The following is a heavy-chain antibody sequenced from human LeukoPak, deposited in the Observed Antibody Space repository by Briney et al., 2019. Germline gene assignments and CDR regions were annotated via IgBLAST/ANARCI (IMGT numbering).Heavy chain of an antibody. J-gene: IGHJ4*02. Sequence: SGASLRLSCAASGFTFSNYAMSWVRQAPGKGLEWVSAIVGSGGSTYYADSVKGRFTISRDNPKNTLYLQMNSLRAEDTAVYYRAKWGDYDILTGYYDSDYWGQGTLVTVSS. CDR2: IVGSGGST. CDR3: AKWGDYDILTGYYDSDY. D-gene: IGHD3-9*01. CDR1: GFTFSNYA. V-gene: IGHV3-23*01.